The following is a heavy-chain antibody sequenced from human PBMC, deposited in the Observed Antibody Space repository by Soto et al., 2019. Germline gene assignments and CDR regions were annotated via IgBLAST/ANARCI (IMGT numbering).Heavy chain of an antibody. Sequence: QVQLVESGGGVVRPGRSLRLSCAASGFTFSSYGMHWVRQAPGKGLEWVAVISYDGSNKYYADSVKGRFTISRDNSKNTLYLQMNSLRAEDTAVYYCAKTRAHHYGMDVWGQGTTVTVSS. J-gene: IGHJ6*02. V-gene: IGHV3-30*18. CDR1: GFTFSSYG. CDR2: ISYDGSNK. CDR3: AKTRAHHYGMDV.